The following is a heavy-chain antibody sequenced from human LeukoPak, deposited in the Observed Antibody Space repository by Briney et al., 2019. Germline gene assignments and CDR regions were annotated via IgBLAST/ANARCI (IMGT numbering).Heavy chain of an antibody. J-gene: IGHJ5*02. Sequence: SETLSLTCIVSGGSISSYYWSWIRQPPGKGLEWIGYTYYSGSTNYNPSLKSRVTISVDSSKNQFSLRLSSVTAADTAVYYCARESLTWLQSRTSWFDPWGQGTLVTVSS. CDR3: ARESLTWLQSRTSWFDP. D-gene: IGHD5-24*01. V-gene: IGHV4-59*12. CDR1: GGSISSYY. CDR2: TYYSGST.